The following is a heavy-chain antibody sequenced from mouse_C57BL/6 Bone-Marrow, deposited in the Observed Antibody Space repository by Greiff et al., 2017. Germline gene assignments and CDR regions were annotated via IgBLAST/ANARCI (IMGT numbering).Heavy chain of an antibody. Sequence: VQLQQSGPGLVQPSQSLYITCTASGFSFTSYGVHWVRQPPGQGLEWLGVIWSGGSTDYNAAFISRLSISKDDSKSQVFFKMNSLQADDTAIYYCAKDCCSSYWYFDVWGTGTTVTVSS. D-gene: IGHD1-1*01. CDR3: AKDCCSSYWYFDV. V-gene: IGHV2-4*01. CDR2: IWSGGST. J-gene: IGHJ1*03. CDR1: GFSFTSYG.